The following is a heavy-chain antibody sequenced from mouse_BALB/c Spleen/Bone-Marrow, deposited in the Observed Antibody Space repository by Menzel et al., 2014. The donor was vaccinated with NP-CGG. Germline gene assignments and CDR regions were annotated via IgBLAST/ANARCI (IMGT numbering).Heavy chain of an antibody. CDR3: TRGGSSPYYFDY. J-gene: IGHJ2*01. Sequence: QVQLKESGAELVRPGASVKLSCKASGYTFTSYWINWVKQRPGQGLEWIGNIYPSDSYTNYNQKFKDKATLTVDKSSTTAYMQLGSPTSEDSAVYYCTRGGSSPYYFDYWGQGSTLTASS. V-gene: IGHV1-69*02. D-gene: IGHD1-1*01. CDR1: GYTFTSYW. CDR2: IYPSDSYT.